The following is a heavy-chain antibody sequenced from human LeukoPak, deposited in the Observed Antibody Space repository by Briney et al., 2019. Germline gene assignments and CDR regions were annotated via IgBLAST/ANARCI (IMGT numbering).Heavy chain of an antibody. V-gene: IGHV3-23*01. J-gene: IGHJ4*02. CDR1: GFXFSKYA. CDR3: ARDSSVPYGITD. D-gene: IGHD4-17*01. Sequence: GGSLRLSCGASGFXFSKYAISWVRQAPGKGLEWISAISGSDGNTFYADSVKGRFTISRDNSKNTLSLQMNNLRAEDTALYYCARDSSVPYGITDWGQGTLVTVS. CDR2: ISGSDGNT.